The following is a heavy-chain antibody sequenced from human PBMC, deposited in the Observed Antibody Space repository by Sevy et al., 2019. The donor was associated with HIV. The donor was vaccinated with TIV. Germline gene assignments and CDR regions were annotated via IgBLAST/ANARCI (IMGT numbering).Heavy chain of an antibody. V-gene: IGHV3-30*18. CDR1: GFTFSNYG. J-gene: IGHJ6*02. D-gene: IGHD1-26*01. CDR2: IGYDGSDK. CDR3: AKERGGSYIPYFYGMDV. Sequence: GGSLRLSCIASGFTFSNYGIHWVRQAPGKGLDWVAVIGYDGSDKYYSDSVKSRFTISRDNSKNTLFLQMNSLRVEATAVYYCAKERGGSYIPYFYGMDVWGQGTAVTVSS.